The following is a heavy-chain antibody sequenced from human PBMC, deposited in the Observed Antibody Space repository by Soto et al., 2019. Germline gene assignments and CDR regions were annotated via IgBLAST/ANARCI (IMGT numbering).Heavy chain of an antibody. CDR1: GFTFSIYW. CDR2: IKQDGSEK. D-gene: IGHD6-6*01. V-gene: IGHV3-7*03. CDR3: ARDLYSSSSI. Sequence: PGGSLRISCAASGFTFSIYWMRWVRQAPGKGLEWVANIKQDGSEKYYVDSVKGRFTISRDNAKNSLYLQMNSLRAEDTAVYYCARDLYSSSSIWGQGTLVTVSS. J-gene: IGHJ4*02.